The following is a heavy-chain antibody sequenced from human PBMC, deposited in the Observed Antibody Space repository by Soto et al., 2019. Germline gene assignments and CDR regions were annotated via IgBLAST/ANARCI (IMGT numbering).Heavy chain of an antibody. D-gene: IGHD6-13*01. CDR1: GYSFRNNW. J-gene: IGHJ6*02. V-gene: IGHV5-10-1*01. Sequence: PGESLKISCKGSGYSFRNNWITWVRQMPGEGLEWMGRIDLSDSYKSYSPSFQGHVSFSADTSINTAYLQWSSLRASDTAMYYCARFMAAGTGYYYYGMDVWGQGTTVTVSS. CDR3: ARFMAAGTGYYYYGMDV. CDR2: IDLSDSYK.